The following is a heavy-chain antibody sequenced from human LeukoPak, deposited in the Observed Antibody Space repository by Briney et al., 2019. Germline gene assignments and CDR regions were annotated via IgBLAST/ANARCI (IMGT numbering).Heavy chain of an antibody. J-gene: IGHJ4*02. V-gene: IGHV1-69*13. D-gene: IGHD3-22*01. CDR3: ARDRVYYYDSSGSFDY. Sequence: GASVKVSCKASGGTFSSYAIGWVRQAPGQGLEWMGGIIPILGTANYAQKFQGRVTITADESTSTAYMELSSLRSEDTAVYYCARDRVYYYDSSGSFDYWGQGTLVTVSS. CDR2: IIPILGTA. CDR1: GGTFSSYA.